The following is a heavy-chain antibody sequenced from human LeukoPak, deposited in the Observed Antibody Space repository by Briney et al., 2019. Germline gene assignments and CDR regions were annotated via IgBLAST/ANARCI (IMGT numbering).Heavy chain of an antibody. CDR1: GGSISSSSYY. CDR2: IYYSGST. Sequence: SETLSLTCTVSGGSISSSSYYWGWIRQPPGKGLEWIGSIYYSGSTDYHPSLKSRVTISVDTSKNQFSLKLSSVTAADTAVYYCARDWYYDSSGQDYYMDVWGKGTTVTVSS. J-gene: IGHJ6*03. V-gene: IGHV4-39*07. CDR3: ARDWYYDSSGQDYYMDV. D-gene: IGHD3-22*01.